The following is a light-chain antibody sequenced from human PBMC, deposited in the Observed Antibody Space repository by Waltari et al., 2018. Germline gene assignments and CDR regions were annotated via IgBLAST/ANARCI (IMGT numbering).Light chain of an antibody. V-gene: IGLV2-11*01. CDR1: GSDVGDFNS. CDR2: DVT. J-gene: IGLJ3*02. Sequence: QSALTHPRSVSGSPGQSVTISCAGTGSDVGDFNSVSWYQQHPGKAPRLVIFDVTQRPSGVPDRFSGSKSGTSASLTVSGLQAEDEADYYCCSYAGIWVFGGGTKLTVL. CDR3: CSYAGIWV.